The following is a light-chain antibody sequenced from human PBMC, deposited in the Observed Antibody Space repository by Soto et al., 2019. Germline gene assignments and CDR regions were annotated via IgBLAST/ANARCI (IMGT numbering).Light chain of an antibody. J-gene: IGKJ2*01. V-gene: IGKV3-11*01. CDR3: QQRSIWYT. CDR2: DSS. CDR1: QSVSSH. Sequence: EVVLTQSPATLSLSPGERATLSCRASQSVSSHLAWYQQKPGQPPRLLIYDSSNRATGIPARFSGSGSGTDFALTISSLEPEDFAVYYCQQRSIWYTFGQGTKLEIK.